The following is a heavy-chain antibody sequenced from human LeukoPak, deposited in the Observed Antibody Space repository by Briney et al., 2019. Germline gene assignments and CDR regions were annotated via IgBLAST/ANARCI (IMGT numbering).Heavy chain of an antibody. V-gene: IGHV3-48*03. D-gene: IGHD2/OR15-2a*01. CDR2: IFSSSTYI. J-gene: IGHJ4*02. CDR3: ARDFYDGFALDY. CDR1: GFTFSSYE. Sequence: QPGGSLRLSCAASGFTFSSYEMNWVRQAPGKGLEWVSFIFSSSTYIYYTDSVKGRFTISRDNAKNSLYLQMNSLRAEDTAVYYRARDFYDGFALDYWGQGTLVTVSS.